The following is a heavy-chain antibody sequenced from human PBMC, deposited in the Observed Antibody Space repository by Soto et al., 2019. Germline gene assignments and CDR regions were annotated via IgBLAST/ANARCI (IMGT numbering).Heavy chain of an antibody. V-gene: IGHV1-69*04. Sequence: SVKVSCKASGGTFSSYTISWVRQAPGQGLEWMGRIIPILGIANYAQKLQGRVTMTTDTSTSTAYMELRSLRSDDTAVYYCARDPSLGSPWFDPWGQGTLVTVSS. J-gene: IGHJ5*02. D-gene: IGHD3-10*01. CDR1: GGTFSSYT. CDR2: IIPILGIA. CDR3: ARDPSLGSPWFDP.